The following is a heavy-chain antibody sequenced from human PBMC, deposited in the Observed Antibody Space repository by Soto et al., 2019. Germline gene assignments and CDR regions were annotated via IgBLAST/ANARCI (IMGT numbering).Heavy chain of an antibody. Sequence: ASVKVSCKAPGYTFTSYYMHWVRQAPGQGLEWMGIINPSGGSTSYAQKFQGRVTMTRDTSTSTVYMELSSLRSEDTAVYYCAREDCSSTSCYSGYYYGLDVWGQGTTVTVSS. D-gene: IGHD2-2*02. J-gene: IGHJ6*02. CDR1: GYTFTSYY. V-gene: IGHV1-46*01. CDR3: AREDCSSTSCYSGYYYGLDV. CDR2: INPSGGST.